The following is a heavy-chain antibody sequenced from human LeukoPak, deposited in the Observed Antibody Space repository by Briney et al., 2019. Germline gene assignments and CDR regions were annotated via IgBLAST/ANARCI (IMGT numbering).Heavy chain of an antibody. D-gene: IGHD5-18*01. CDR1: GYTFTSYA. V-gene: IGHV1-3*01. Sequence: VKVSCKASGYTFTSYAMHWVRQAPGQRLEWMGWINAGNGNTKYSQKFQGRVTITRDTSASTAYMELSSLRSEDTAVYYCARGPGSAMVYNYWGQGTLVTVSS. J-gene: IGHJ4*02. CDR2: INAGNGNT. CDR3: ARGPGSAMVYNY.